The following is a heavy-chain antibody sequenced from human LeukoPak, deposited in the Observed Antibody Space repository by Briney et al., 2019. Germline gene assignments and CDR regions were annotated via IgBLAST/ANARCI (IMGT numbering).Heavy chain of an antibody. V-gene: IGHV3-33*08. CDR1: GFTFSSYA. CDR2: IWYDGSNK. CDR3: ARELEIAVAGTLGY. Sequence: GGSLRLSCAASGFTFSSYAMSWVRQAPGKGLEWVAVIWYDGSNKYYADSVKGRFTISRDHSKNTLYLQMKSLRAEDTAVYYCARELEIAVAGTLGYWGQGTLVTVSS. D-gene: IGHD6-19*01. J-gene: IGHJ4*02.